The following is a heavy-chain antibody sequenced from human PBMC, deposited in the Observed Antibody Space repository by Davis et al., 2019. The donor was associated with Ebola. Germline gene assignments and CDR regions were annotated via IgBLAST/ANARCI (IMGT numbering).Heavy chain of an antibody. V-gene: IGHV1-2*04. CDR1: GYTFTNYA. D-gene: IGHD4-17*01. Sequence: AASVKVSCKASGYTFTNYAIHWVRQAPGQGLEWMGWINPNSGGTNYAQKFQGWVTMTRDTSISTAYMELSRLRSDDTAVYYCARVGTTVTTFDYWGQGTLVTVSS. J-gene: IGHJ4*02. CDR2: INPNSGGT. CDR3: ARVGTTVTTFDY.